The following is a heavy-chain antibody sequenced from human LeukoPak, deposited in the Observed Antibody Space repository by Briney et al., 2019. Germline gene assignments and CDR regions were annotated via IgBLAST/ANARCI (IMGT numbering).Heavy chain of an antibody. D-gene: IGHD3-10*01. CDR2: INWNGGST. CDR1: GFTFDDYG. CDR3: AMSGDPLGY. V-gene: IGHV3-20*04. J-gene: IGHJ4*02. Sequence: GGSLRLSCAASGFTFDDYGMNWVRQVPGKGLEWVSGINWNGGSTGYADSVKGRFTISRDYAKNSLYLQMNSLRAEDTAVYYCAMSGDPLGYWGQGTLVTVSS.